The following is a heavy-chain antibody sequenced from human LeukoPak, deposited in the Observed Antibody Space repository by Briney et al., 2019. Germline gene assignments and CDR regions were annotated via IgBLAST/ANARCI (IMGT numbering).Heavy chain of an antibody. CDR3: AKDPYDFWRGSNFDS. J-gene: IGHJ4*02. D-gene: IGHD3-3*01. CDR2: ISGSGGST. CDR1: GFTFSSYA. Sequence: GGSLRLSCAASGFTFSSYAMSCVRQAPGEGLEWVSAISGSGGSTSYADSVKGRFTISGENSKNTLYLQMNSLRAEDMAVYYCAKDPYDFWRGSNFDSWGQGTLVNVSS. V-gene: IGHV3-23*01.